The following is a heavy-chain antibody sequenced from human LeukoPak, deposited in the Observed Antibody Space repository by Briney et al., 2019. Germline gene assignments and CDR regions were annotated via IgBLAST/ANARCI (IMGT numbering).Heavy chain of an antibody. J-gene: IGHJ5*02. CDR2: ISAYNGNT. V-gene: IGHV1-18*01. Sequence: ASVKVSCKASGYTLTSYGISWVRQAPGQGLEWMGWISAYNGNTNYAQKLQGRVTMTTDTSTSTAYMELRSLRSDDTAVYYCARDTHYGGNENWFDPWGQGTLVTVSS. CDR3: ARDTHYGGNENWFDP. CDR1: GYTLTSYG. D-gene: IGHD4-23*01.